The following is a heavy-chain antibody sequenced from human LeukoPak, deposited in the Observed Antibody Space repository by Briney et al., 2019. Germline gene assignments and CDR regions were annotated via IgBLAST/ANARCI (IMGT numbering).Heavy chain of an antibody. V-gene: IGHV3-23*01. CDR1: GFTFSIYA. J-gene: IGHJ4*02. CDR3: AKDSGSRTFDN. Sequence: PGGSLRLSCAASGFTFSIYAMGWVRQAPGRGLEWVSSISDSGAGTYYADSAKGRFTMSRDNSKNTLYLQMNSLRPEDTAVYYCAKDSGSRTFDNWGQGTLVTVSP. D-gene: IGHD3-10*01. CDR2: ISDSGAGT.